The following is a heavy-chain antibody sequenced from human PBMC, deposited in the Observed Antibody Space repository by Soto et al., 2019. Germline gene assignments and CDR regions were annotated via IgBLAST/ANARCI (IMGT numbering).Heavy chain of an antibody. Sequence: GASVKVSCKASGGTFSSYAISWVRQAPGQGLEWMGGIIPIFGTANYAQKFQGRVTITADKSTSTAYMELSSLRSEDTAVYYCASGAVVVPAAMGGDYYYGMDVWGQGTTVTVSS. CDR1: GGTFSSYA. J-gene: IGHJ6*02. CDR3: ASGAVVVPAAMGGDYYYGMDV. CDR2: IIPIFGTA. D-gene: IGHD2-2*01. V-gene: IGHV1-69*06.